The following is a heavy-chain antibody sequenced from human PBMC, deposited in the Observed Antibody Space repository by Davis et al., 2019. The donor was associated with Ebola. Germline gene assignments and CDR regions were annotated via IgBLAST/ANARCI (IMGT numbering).Heavy chain of an antibody. CDR2: LNLKSGAT. CDR1: GGTFSSYA. D-gene: IGHD3-16*01. V-gene: IGHV1-2*04. J-gene: IGHJ5*01. CDR3: ARPIMITDLDS. Sequence: ASVKVSCKASGGTFSSYAISWVRQAPGQGLEWMGWLNLKSGATNYAPKFQGWVTMTRDTSITTAYMELTNLKSEDTGMYYCARPIMITDLDSWGQGTLVTVSS.